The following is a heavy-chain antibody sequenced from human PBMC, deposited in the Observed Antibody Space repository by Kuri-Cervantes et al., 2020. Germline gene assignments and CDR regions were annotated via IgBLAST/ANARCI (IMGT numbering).Heavy chain of an antibody. D-gene: IGHD6-19*01. V-gene: IGHV3-30*07. J-gene: IGHJ4*02. CDR3: AKEEWLVPSAEDY. CDR2: ISYDGSNK. Sequence: GESLKISCAASGFTFSSYAMHWVRQAPGKGLEWVAVISYDGSNKCYADSVKGRFTISRDNSKNTLFLQMNSLRAEDTAVYYCAKEEWLVPSAEDYWGQGTLVTVSS. CDR1: GFTFSSYA.